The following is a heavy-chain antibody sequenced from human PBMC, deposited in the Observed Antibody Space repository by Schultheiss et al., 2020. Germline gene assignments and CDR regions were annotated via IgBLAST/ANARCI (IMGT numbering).Heavy chain of an antibody. J-gene: IGHJ6*02. V-gene: IGHV4-38-2*01. CDR3: ARYPWDYYGMDV. Sequence: LRLSFAVSGYSISSGYYWGWIRQPPGKGLEWIGSIYHSGSTYYNPSLKSRVTISVDTSKNQFSLKLSSVTAADTAVYYCARYPWDYYGMDVWGQGTTVTVSS. CDR1: GYSISSGYY. D-gene: IGHD1-26*01. CDR2: IYHSGST.